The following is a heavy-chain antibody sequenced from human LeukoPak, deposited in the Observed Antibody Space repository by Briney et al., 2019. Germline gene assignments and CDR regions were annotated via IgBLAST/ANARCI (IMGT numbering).Heavy chain of an antibody. Sequence: PSETLSLTCTVSGGSISSYYWSWIRQPAGKGLEWIGRIYTSGSTNYNPSLKSRFTMSVDTSKNQFSLKLSSVTAADTAVYYCARDSYYDSSGYYHAFDIWGQGTMVTVSS. CDR2: IYTSGST. CDR1: GGSISSYY. CDR3: ARDSYYDSSGYYHAFDI. V-gene: IGHV4-4*07. J-gene: IGHJ3*02. D-gene: IGHD3-22*01.